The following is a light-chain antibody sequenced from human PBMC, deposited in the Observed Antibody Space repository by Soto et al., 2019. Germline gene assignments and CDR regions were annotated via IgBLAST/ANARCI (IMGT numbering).Light chain of an antibody. CDR1: QGIGNA. CDR2: GAS. V-gene: IGKV1-6*01. Sequence: GDRVTISCRSSQGIGNALGWYQQKPGKPPKVLIYGASNLQSGVPPRFSGSASGTDFTLAISSLQPEDSATYYCLQDINYPWTFGQGTRVEIK. J-gene: IGKJ1*01. CDR3: LQDINYPWT.